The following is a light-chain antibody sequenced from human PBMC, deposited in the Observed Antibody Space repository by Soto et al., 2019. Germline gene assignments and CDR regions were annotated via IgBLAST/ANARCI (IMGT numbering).Light chain of an antibody. V-gene: IGLV1-47*01. J-gene: IGLJ2*01. CDR2: RNN. Sequence: QSALTQPPSASGTPGQRVNISCSGSSSNIGSNYVYWYQQLPGTAPKLLIYRNNQRPSGVPDRFSGSKSGTSASLAISGLRSEDEADYYCAAWDDSLSGVVFGGGTKLTVL. CDR1: SSNIGSNY. CDR3: AAWDDSLSGVV.